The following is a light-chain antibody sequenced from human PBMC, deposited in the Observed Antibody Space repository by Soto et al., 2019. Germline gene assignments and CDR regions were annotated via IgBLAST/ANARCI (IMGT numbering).Light chain of an antibody. CDR3: SSHTSLATHLL. J-gene: IGLJ2*01. CDR1: SSDIGAFNY. Sequence: QSALTQPASVSGSPGQSITISCSGTSSDIGAFNYVSWYQQRPGKAPKLLIYEVSDRPSGVSSRFSGSKSGNTASLTISGLQAEDEADYYCSSHTSLATHLLLGGGTKLTVL. V-gene: IGLV2-14*01. CDR2: EVS.